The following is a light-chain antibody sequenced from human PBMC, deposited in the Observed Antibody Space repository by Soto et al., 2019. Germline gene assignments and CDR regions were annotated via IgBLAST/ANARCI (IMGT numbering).Light chain of an antibody. V-gene: IGKV3-15*01. CDR3: QQYNNWPLT. Sequence: TQSPSTLSASVGDRVTINCRASQSISSWLDWYQQKPGQAPRRLIYGASTRATGITARFSGSGSGTEFTLTISSLQSEDFEIYYCQQYNNWPLTFGQGTRLEIK. CDR1: QSISSW. CDR2: GAS. J-gene: IGKJ5*01.